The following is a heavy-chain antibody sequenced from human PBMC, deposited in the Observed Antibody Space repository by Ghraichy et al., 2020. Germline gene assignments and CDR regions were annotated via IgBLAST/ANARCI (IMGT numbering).Heavy chain of an antibody. Sequence: SETLSLTCAVYGGSFSGYYWSWIRQPPGKGLEWIGEINHSGSTNYNPSLKSRVTISVDTSKNQFSLKLSSVTAADTAVYYCARKLQYHYYYYYMDVWGKGTTVTVSS. V-gene: IGHV4-34*01. CDR1: GGSFSGYY. CDR2: INHSGST. CDR3: ARKLQYHYYYYYMDV. D-gene: IGHD4-11*01. J-gene: IGHJ6*03.